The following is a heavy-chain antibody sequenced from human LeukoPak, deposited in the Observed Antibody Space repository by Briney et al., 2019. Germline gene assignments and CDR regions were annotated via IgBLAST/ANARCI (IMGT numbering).Heavy chain of an antibody. J-gene: IGHJ6*02. CDR2: ISIGGTTI. Sequence: GGSLRLSCVASGFIFSSYEMNWVRQAPGKGLEWISYISIGGTTIYYAESVKGRFTISRDNTKNSLYLQMNSLRAEDTAVYYCAKVADIVVVPAARYYYYGMDVWGQGTTVTVSS. CDR3: AKVADIVVVPAARYYYYGMDV. D-gene: IGHD2-2*01. CDR1: GFIFSSYE. V-gene: IGHV3-48*03.